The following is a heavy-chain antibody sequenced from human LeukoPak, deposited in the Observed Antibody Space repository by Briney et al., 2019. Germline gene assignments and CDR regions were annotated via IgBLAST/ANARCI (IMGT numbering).Heavy chain of an antibody. J-gene: IGHJ5*02. CDR3: ARGYSSSSYNWFDP. CDR1: GGSFSGYY. CDR2: INHSGST. D-gene: IGHD6-6*01. V-gene: IGHV4-34*01. Sequence: SETLSLTCAVYGGSFSGYYWSWIRQPPGKGLEWIGKINHSGSTNYNPSLKSRVTISVDTSKNQFSLKLSSVTAADTAVYYCARGYSSSSYNWFDPWGQGTLVTVSS.